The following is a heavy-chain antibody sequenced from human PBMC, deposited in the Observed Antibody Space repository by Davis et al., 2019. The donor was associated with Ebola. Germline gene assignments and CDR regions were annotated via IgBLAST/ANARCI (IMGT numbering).Heavy chain of an antibody. CDR3: AKDTSNVWFDV. J-gene: IGHJ3*01. Sequence: GGSLRLSCAASGFVFSSYVMSWVRRAPGPVLHSFSTLRLSADTYSADSVKGRFTISRDHSKNTLHLQMNSLRVEDKAIYYCAKDTSNVWFDVWGPGTMVTVSS. CDR1: GFVFSSYV. V-gene: IGHV3-23*01. CDR2: LRLSADT. D-gene: IGHD6-19*01.